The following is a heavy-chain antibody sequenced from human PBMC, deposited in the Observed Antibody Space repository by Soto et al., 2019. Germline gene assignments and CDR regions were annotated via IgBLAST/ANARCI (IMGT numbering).Heavy chain of an antibody. V-gene: IGHV1-58*01. CDR1: GFTFTSSA. CDR3: AAYGVDYDMFTGYYHENWFDP. J-gene: IGHJ5*02. CDR2: IVVGSGNT. Sequence: GASVKVSCKASGFTFTSSAVQWVRQARGQRLEGIGWIVVGSGNTNYAQKFQERVTITRDMSTSTAYMELSSLRSEDTAVYYCAAYGVDYDMFTGYYHENWFDPCCQGTLVTVSS. D-gene: IGHD3-9*01.